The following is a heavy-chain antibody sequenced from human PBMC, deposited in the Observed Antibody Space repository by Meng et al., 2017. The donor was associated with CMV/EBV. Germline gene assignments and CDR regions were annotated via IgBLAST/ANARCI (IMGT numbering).Heavy chain of an antibody. CDR3: ARAQVVVVPAAIHYYYYGMDV. J-gene: IGHJ6*02. V-gene: IGHV1-69*05. CDR2: IIPIFGTA. CDR1: GGTFSSYA. D-gene: IGHD2-2*01. Sequence: SVKVSCKASGGTFSSYAISWVRQAPGQGLEGMGGIIPIFGTANYAQKFQGRVTITTDESTSTAYMELSSLRSEDTAVYYCARAQVVVVPAAIHYYYYGMDVWGQGTTVTVSS.